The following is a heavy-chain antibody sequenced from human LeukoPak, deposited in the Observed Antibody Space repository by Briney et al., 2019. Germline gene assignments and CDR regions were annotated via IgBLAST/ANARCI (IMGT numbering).Heavy chain of an antibody. J-gene: IGHJ6*02. CDR1: GFTFSNSG. CDR3: ARDRLQGYYYGMDV. V-gene: IGHV3-30*03. Sequence: GGSLRLSCAASGFTFSNSGMHWVRQAPGKGLEWLALISNDEINKYYGDSVKGRFTISRDNAKNTLFLEMSSLRDGDTAVYYCARDRLQGYYYGMDVWGQGTTVTVSS. D-gene: IGHD2-15*01. CDR2: ISNDEINK.